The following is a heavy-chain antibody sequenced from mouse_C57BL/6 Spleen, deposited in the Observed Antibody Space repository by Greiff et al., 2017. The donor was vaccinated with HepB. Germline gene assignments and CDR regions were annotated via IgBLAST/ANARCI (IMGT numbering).Heavy chain of an antibody. D-gene: IGHD2-4*01. CDR1: GYTFTSYW. Sequence: VQLQQPGAELVKPGASVKMSCKASGYTFTSYWITWVKQRPGQGLEWIGDIYPGSGSTNYNEKFKSKATLTVETSSSTAYMQLSSLTSEDSAVFYCARCSSIYYDYGHDYWGQGTTLTVSS. CDR3: ARCSSIYYDYGHDY. V-gene: IGHV1-55*01. J-gene: IGHJ2*01. CDR2: IYPGSGST.